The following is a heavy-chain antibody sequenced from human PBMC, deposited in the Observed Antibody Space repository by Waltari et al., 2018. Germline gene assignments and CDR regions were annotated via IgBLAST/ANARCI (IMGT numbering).Heavy chain of an antibody. D-gene: IGHD5-12*01. V-gene: IGHV4-34*01. CDR3: ARARVWWLRRGDFDY. J-gene: IGHJ4*02. CDR2: INHSGST. CDR1: GGSFSGYY. Sequence: QVQLQQWGAGLLKPSETLSLTCAVYGGSFSGYYWSWIRQPPGKGLEWIGEINHSGSTNYNPSLKSRVTISVDTSKNQFALKLSSVTAADTAVYYCARARVWWLRRGDFDYWGQGTLVTVSS.